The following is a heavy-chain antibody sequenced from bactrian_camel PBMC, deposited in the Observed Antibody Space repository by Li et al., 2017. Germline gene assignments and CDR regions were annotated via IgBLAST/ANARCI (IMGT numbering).Heavy chain of an antibody. V-gene: IGHV3S40*01. Sequence: VQLVESGGGLVQPGGSLRLSCVASGFTFSNHAMNWVRQAPGKGLEWVSGIRHDGSMTYYADSVKGRFAISRDNAKNTMYLQMVGLKTEDMAVYYCAAGLLADHGLGRGTQVTVS. CDR1: GFTFSNHA. D-gene: IGHD5*01. J-gene: IGHJ4*01. CDR2: IRHDGSMT.